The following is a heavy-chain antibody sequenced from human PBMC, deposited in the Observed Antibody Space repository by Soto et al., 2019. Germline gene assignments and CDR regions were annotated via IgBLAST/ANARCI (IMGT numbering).Heavy chain of an antibody. CDR3: ARDPPATRHGMDV. V-gene: IGHV3-53*02. CDR2: IYSGGST. CDR1: GFSVSSNY. J-gene: IGHJ6*02. Sequence: EVQLVETGGGLIQPGGSLRLSCTAAGFSVSSNYMSWVRQAPGKGLEWVSVIYSGGSTYYADSVRGRFTISRDNSKNTLYLQMKSLRAEDTAVYYCARDPPATRHGMDVWGQGTTVTFFS.